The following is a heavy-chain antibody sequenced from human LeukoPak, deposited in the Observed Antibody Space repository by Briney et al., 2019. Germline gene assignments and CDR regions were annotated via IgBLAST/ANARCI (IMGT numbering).Heavy chain of an antibody. Sequence: GGSLRLSCAASGFTFTSYAMSWVRQAPGKGLEWVSAISGSGGSTYYADSVKGRFTISRDNSKSTLFLQMTSLRAEDTAVYYCAKDPRVGSRVATPCHWGQGTLVTVSS. CDR1: GFTFTSYA. D-gene: IGHD5-24*01. J-gene: IGHJ4*02. V-gene: IGHV3-23*01. CDR2: ISGSGGST. CDR3: AKDPRVGSRVATPCH.